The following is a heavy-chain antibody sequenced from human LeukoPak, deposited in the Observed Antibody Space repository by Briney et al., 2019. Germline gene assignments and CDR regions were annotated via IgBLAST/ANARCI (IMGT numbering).Heavy chain of an antibody. CDR3: AKPQSGWYLFDY. D-gene: IGHD6-19*01. V-gene: IGHV3-23*01. CDR1: GFTFSSYA. Sequence: GGSLRLSCAASGFTFSSYAMSWVRQAPGKGLEWVSAISGSGGSTYYADSVKGRFTISRDSSKNTLYLQMNSLRAEDTAVYFCAKPQSGWYLFDYWGQGTLVTVSS. CDR2: ISGSGGST. J-gene: IGHJ4*02.